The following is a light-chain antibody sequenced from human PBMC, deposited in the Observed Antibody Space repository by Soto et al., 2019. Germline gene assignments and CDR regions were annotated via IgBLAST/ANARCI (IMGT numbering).Light chain of an antibody. CDR3: QQRSDWF. J-gene: IGKJ2*01. Sequence: EIVLTQSPATLSLSPGERATLSCRASPSVSSYLAWYQQKPGQAPRLLIYDASNRATGIPARFSGSGSGTDFTLTISSLEPEDFAVYYCQQRSDWFFGQGTKLEIK. CDR1: PSVSSY. V-gene: IGKV3-11*01. CDR2: DAS.